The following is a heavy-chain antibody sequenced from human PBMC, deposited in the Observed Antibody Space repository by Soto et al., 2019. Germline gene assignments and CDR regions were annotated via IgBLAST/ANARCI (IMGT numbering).Heavy chain of an antibody. V-gene: IGHV1-24*01. Sequence: ASVKVSCKVSGYTLTELSMHWVRQAPGKGLEWMGGFDPEDGETIYAQKFQGRVTMTEDTSTDTAYMELSSLRSEDTAVYYCAADRRIEAAAGTVYYYYGMDVWGQGTTVTVSS. D-gene: IGHD6-13*01. CDR1: GYTLTELS. CDR3: AADRRIEAAAGTVYYYYGMDV. J-gene: IGHJ6*02. CDR2: FDPEDGET.